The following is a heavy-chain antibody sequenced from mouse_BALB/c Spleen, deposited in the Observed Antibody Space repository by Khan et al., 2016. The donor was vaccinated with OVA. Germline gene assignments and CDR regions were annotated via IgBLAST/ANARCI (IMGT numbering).Heavy chain of an antibody. CDR1: GYTFTSYW. CDR3: ARDRIGY. Sequence: QVQLKESGAELAKPGASVKMSCTASGYTFTSYWMHWIKQRPGQGLEWIGYINPTSGYTDYNQKFKDKATLTADKSSSTAYMQLSSLTSDDSVVYYCARDRIGYWGQGTALTVSS. V-gene: IGHV1-7*01. CDR2: INPTSGYT. J-gene: IGHJ2*01.